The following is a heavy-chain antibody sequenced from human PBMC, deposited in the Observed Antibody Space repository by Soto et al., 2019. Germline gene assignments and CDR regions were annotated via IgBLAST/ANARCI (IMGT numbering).Heavy chain of an antibody. CDR2: MYFGGSF. J-gene: IGHJ5*02. V-gene: IGHV4-59*02. CDR1: GASVSHGY. D-gene: IGHD3-22*01. CDR3: ARSYYVSTGFAVDP. Sequence: QMQLQASGPGLVKPSETLSLTCNVSGASVSHGYWSWIRQPPGKGLEWIGFMYFGGSFNYNPSLTSRATISVETSKNQFSMKLPSVTASDTAVYYCARSYYVSTGFAVDPWGQGTLVTVSS.